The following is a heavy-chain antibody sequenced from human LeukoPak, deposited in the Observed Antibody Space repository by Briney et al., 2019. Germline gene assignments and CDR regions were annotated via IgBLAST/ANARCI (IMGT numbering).Heavy chain of an antibody. V-gene: IGHV3-23*01. CDR3: AKWGDYDILTGYYDSDY. CDR1: GFTFSNYA. CDR2: VSGRDDST. D-gene: IGHD3-9*01. Sequence: GGSLRLSCAASGFTFSNYAMSWVRQAPGKGLEWVSAVSGRDDSTYYADSVKGRFTISRDNSKNTLYLQMNSLRAEDTAVYYCAKWGDYDILTGYYDSDYWGQGTLVTGSS. J-gene: IGHJ4*02.